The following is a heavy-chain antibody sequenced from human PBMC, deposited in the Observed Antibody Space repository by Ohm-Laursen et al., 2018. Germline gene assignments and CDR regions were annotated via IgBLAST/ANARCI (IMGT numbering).Heavy chain of an antibody. V-gene: IGHV3-11*01. CDR3: ARDGGSYQDDVFDI. J-gene: IGHJ3*02. Sequence: SLRLSCAASGFSFHNYAMSWVRQAPGKGLEWASYISSSGSTIYYADSVKGRFTISRDNAKNSLYLQMNSLRAEDTAVYYCARDGGSYQDDVFDIWGQGTMVTVSS. CDR1: GFSFHNYA. D-gene: IGHD3-16*01. CDR2: ISSSGSTI.